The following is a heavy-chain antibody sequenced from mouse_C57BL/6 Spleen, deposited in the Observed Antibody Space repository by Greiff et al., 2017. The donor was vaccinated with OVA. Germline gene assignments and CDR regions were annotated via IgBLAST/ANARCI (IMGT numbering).Heavy chain of an antibody. J-gene: IGHJ2*01. V-gene: IGHV5-6*01. CDR2: ISSGGSYT. CDR3: ARQEDGSSYGFDY. Sequence: EVKVVESGGDLVKPGGSLKLSCAASGFTFSSYGMSWVRQTPDKRLEWVATISSGGSYTYYPDSVKGRFTISRDNAKNTLYLQMSSLKSEDTAMYYCARQEDGSSYGFDYWGQGTTLTVSS. CDR1: GFTFSSYG. D-gene: IGHD1-1*01.